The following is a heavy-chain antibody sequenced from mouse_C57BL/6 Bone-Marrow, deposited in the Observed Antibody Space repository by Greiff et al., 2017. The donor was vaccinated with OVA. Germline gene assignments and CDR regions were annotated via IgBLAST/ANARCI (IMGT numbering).Heavy chain of an antibody. V-gene: IGHV1-9*01. Sequence: VQLQQSGAELMKPGASVKLSCKATGYTFTGYWIEWVKQRPGHGLEWIGELLPGSGSTNSNEKFKGKATFTADTSSNTAYMQLSSLTHEDSAIYYCAREPYGSSPYYVDYWGQGTTLTVAA. J-gene: IGHJ2*01. CDR1: GYTFTGYW. CDR3: AREPYGSSPYYVDY. CDR2: LLPGSGST. D-gene: IGHD1-1*01.